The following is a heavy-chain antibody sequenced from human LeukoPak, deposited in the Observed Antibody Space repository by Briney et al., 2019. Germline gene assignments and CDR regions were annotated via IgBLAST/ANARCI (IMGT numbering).Heavy chain of an antibody. Sequence: GGSLRLSCAASGFTFSSYSMNCVRQAPGKGLEWVSSISSSSSYIYYADSVKGRFTISRDNAKNSLYLQMNRMRGEDRAVYYCARGGFGAVADNFDCWGEGKLVSVSS. J-gene: IGHJ4*02. D-gene: IGHD3-16*01. CDR3: ARGGFGAVADNFDC. CDR1: GFTFSSYS. CDR2: ISSSSSYI. V-gene: IGHV3-21*01.